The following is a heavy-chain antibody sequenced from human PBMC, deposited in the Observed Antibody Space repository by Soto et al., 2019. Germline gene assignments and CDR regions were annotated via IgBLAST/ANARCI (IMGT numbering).Heavy chain of an antibody. CDR1: GYTFTSYD. V-gene: IGHV1-8*01. D-gene: IGHD6-13*01. J-gene: IGHJ6*03. CDR3: GRGRTAAPSYYYYYMDV. CDR2: MDPNSGNT. Sequence: ASVKVSCKASGYTFTSYDINWVRQATGQGLEWMGWMDPNSGNTGYAQKFQGRVTMTRNTSISTAYMELSSLRSEDTAVYYCGRGRTAAPSYYYYYMDVWGKGTTVTVSS.